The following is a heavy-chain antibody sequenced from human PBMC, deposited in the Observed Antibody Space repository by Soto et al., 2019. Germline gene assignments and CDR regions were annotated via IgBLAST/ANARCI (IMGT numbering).Heavy chain of an antibody. J-gene: IGHJ6*02. CDR2: IYHSGST. CDR3: AFPAAADFLDYYYGMDV. Sequence: PSETLSLTCAVSGGSINSNNWWSWVRQPPGKGLEWIGEIYHSGSTNYNPSLKSRVTISIDKSKNQFSLSLNSVTAADTAVYYCAFPAAADFLDYYYGMDVWGQGTTVTVSS. CDR1: GGSINSNNW. V-gene: IGHV4-4*02. D-gene: IGHD6-13*01.